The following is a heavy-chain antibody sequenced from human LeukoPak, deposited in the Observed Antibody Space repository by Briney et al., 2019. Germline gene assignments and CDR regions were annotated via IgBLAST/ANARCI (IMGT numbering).Heavy chain of an antibody. V-gene: IGHV3-49*04. CDR2: IRSKAYGGTT. Sequence: GGSLRLSCAASGFTVSSNYMSWVRQAPGKGLEWVGFIRSKAYGGTTEYAASVKGRFTISRDDSKSIAYLQMNSLKTEDTAVYYCTRERMITFGGVIVYDYFDYWGQGTLVTVSS. CDR1: GFTVSSNY. J-gene: IGHJ4*02. CDR3: TRERMITFGGVIVYDYFDY. D-gene: IGHD3-16*02.